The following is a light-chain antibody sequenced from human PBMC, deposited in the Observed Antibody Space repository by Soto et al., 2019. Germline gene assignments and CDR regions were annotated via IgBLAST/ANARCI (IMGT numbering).Light chain of an antibody. CDR3: QHSHSTPLT. J-gene: IGKJ4*01. CDR1: QSVSSH. Sequence: DIQMTQSPSSLSASIGDRVIINCRASQSVSSHLNWYQQKPGKAPKLLICAAASLQSGGPSRFSGSGSGTDFTLTISSLQPEDFATYSCQHSHSTPLTFGGGTKVDIK. CDR2: AAA. V-gene: IGKV1-39*01.